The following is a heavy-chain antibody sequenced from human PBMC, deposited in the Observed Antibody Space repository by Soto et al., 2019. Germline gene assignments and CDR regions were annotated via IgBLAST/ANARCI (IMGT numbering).Heavy chain of an antibody. J-gene: IGHJ5*02. CDR2: IKQDGSEK. CDR3: ASSVAYSHIAGHFDP. V-gene: IGHV3-7*03. CDR1: GFTFSSYW. D-gene: IGHD6-13*01. Sequence: LRLSCAASGFTFSSYWMSWVRQAPGKGLEWVANIKQDGSEKYYVDSVKGRFTISRDNAKNSLYLQMNSLRAEDTAVYYCASSVAYSHIAGHFDPWGQGTLVTVSS.